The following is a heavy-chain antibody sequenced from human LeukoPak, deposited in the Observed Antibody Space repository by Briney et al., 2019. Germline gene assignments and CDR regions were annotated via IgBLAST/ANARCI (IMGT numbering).Heavy chain of an antibody. CDR3: ARMGLGIAAAGTNYYYGMDV. J-gene: IGHJ6*02. V-gene: IGHV5-51*01. CDR1: GYSFTSYW. Sequence: GEFLKISCKGSGYSFTSYWIGWVRQMPGKGLEWMGIIYPGDSDTRYSPSFQGQVTISADKSISTAYLQWSSLKASDTAMYYCARMGLGIAAAGTNYYYGMDVWGQGTTVTVSS. CDR2: IYPGDSDT. D-gene: IGHD6-13*01.